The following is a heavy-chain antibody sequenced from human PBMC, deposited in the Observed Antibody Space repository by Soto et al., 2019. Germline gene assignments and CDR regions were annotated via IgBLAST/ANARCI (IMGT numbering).Heavy chain of an antibody. Sequence: SETLSLTCTVSGGSISSGGYYWSWIRQHPGKGLEWIGYIYYSGSTYYNPSLKSRVTISVDTSKNQFSLKLSSVTAADTAVYYCARDSTTVRINYYGMDVWGQGTTVTVSS. D-gene: IGHD4-4*01. CDR1: GGSISSGGYY. J-gene: IGHJ6*02. V-gene: IGHV4-31*03. CDR2: IYYSGST. CDR3: ARDSTTVRINYYGMDV.